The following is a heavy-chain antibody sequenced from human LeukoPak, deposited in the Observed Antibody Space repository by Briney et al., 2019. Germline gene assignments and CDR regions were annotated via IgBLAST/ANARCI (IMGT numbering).Heavy chain of an antibody. V-gene: IGHV4-39*01. J-gene: IGHJ4*02. CDR3: ASVRWDYDY. Sequence: SETLSLTCTVSGGSISSSSYYWGWIRQPPGKELEWIGSIYYSGSTYYNPSLKSRVTISVDTSKNQFSLKLSSVTAADTAVYYCASVRWDYDYWGQGTLVTVSS. CDR1: GGSISSSSYY. CDR2: IYYSGST. D-gene: IGHD3-10*01.